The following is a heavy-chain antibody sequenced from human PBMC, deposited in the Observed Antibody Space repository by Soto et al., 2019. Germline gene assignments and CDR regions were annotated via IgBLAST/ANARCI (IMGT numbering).Heavy chain of an antibody. J-gene: IGHJ6*02. CDR1: GFSLSALGMS. Sequence: QVTLRESGPVLGKATDTLTLTCTVSGFSLSALGMSVSWIRQPPGRALEWLPHIFSTGETSYDTSLESRLTSSKDTAESQVVITTPTMDPEDTATYYFARFTLVCGELSNHYYGRDVWGQGTTVTVSS. V-gene: IGHV2-26*01. CDR3: ARFTLVCGELSNHYYGRDV. D-gene: IGHD3-10*01. CDR2: IFSTGET.